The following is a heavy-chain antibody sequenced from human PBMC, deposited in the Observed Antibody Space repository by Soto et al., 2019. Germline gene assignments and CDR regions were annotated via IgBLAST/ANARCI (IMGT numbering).Heavy chain of an antibody. Sequence: ASVKVSCKASGYTFTSYDINWVRQATGQGLEWMGWMNRNSGNTGYAQKFQGRVTMTRNTSISTAYMELSSLRSDDTAVYYCAIWGYCSSTSCYVPLYYYYYGMDVWGQGTTVTVSS. CDR3: AIWGYCSSTSCYVPLYYYYYGMDV. CDR1: GYTFTSYD. V-gene: IGHV1-8*01. D-gene: IGHD2-2*01. CDR2: MNRNSGNT. J-gene: IGHJ6*02.